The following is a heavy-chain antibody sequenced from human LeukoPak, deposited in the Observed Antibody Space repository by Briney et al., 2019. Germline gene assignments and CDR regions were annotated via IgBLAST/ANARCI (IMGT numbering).Heavy chain of an antibody. Sequence: GESLKISCKASGYSFTTYWIGWVRQMPGKGLEWMGIIYPADSTAHYSPSFQGQVTISADKSISTAYLQWSSLKASDTAMYYCARHPHYYDSSGYFPVHFDFWGQGTLVTVSS. CDR1: GYSFTTYW. CDR3: ARHPHYYDSSGYFPVHFDF. CDR2: IYPADSTA. D-gene: IGHD3-22*01. J-gene: IGHJ4*02. V-gene: IGHV5-51*01.